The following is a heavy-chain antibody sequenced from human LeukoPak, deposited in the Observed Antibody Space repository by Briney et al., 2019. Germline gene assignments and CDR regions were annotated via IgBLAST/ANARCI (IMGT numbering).Heavy chain of an antibody. V-gene: IGHV5-51*01. Sequence: GESLKISCKGSGYSFTFYWIGWVRQMPGKGLEWMGIIYPGDSDTRYSPSFQGQVTISVDKSINTAYLQWSSLKASDTAIYYCARRGVKDSLDSWGQGTLVTVSS. CDR3: ARRGVKDSLDS. CDR2: IYPGDSDT. CDR1: GYSFTFYW. J-gene: IGHJ4*02. D-gene: IGHD3-10*01.